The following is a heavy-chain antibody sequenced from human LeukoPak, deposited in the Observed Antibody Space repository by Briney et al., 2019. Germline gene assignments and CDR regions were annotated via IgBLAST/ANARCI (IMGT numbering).Heavy chain of an antibody. CDR1: GYTLSNYA. D-gene: IGHD3-22*01. Sequence: ASVKVSCKASGYTLSNYAISWVRHAPGQGLEWMGWISVHNGNTKYAQKLQGRVTMTTDTSTTTAYMELRSLTSDDTAVYFCARVDSIGWSAFDYWGQGTLVTVFS. CDR2: ISVHNGNT. V-gene: IGHV1-18*01. J-gene: IGHJ4*02. CDR3: ARVDSIGWSAFDY.